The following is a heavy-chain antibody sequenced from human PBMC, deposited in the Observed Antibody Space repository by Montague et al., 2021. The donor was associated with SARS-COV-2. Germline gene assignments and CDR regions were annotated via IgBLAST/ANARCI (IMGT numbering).Heavy chain of an antibody. CDR2: TYYRSKWDS. CDR3: ASSGITLTGLDAFDI. CDR1: GDSASNKSVA. D-gene: IGHD3-9*01. V-gene: IGHV6-1*01. J-gene: IGHJ3*02. Sequence: CAISGDSASNKSVAWNWIRQSPSRGREWLGRTYYRSKWDSDYAEXVKXRLVITPDTSKNQVSLQLNSVIPEDTAVYFCASSGITLTGLDAFDIWGQGTMVTVSS.